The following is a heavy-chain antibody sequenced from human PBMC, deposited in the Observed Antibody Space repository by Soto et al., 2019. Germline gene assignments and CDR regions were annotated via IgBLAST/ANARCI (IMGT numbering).Heavy chain of an antibody. Sequence: EVRLLESGGGLKQPGGSLRLSCAASGFTFKESAMNWVRQAPGTGLEWVASISDTGASTCYAESVRGRLSISRDNSKNTLYLQMHGLRGEDTAVYYCAKGRGSGWAWYFDNWGQGTLVTVSS. J-gene: IGHJ4*02. CDR2: ISDTGAST. D-gene: IGHD6-19*01. V-gene: IGHV3-23*01. CDR1: GFTFKESA. CDR3: AKGRGSGWAWYFDN.